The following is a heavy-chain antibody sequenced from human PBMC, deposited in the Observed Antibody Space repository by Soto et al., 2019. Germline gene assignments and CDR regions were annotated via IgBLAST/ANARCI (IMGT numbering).Heavy chain of an antibody. J-gene: IGHJ4*02. CDR2: INAGNGNT. D-gene: IGHD3-16*02. CDR1: GYTFTSYA. Sequence: QVQLVQSGAEVKKPGASVKVSCKASGYTFTSYAMHWVRQAPGQRLEWMGWINAGNGNTKYSQKFQGRVTITRDTSASTAYMELSSLRSEDTAVYYCARGQIWGCYRPLFDYWGQGTLVTVSS. V-gene: IGHV1-3*01. CDR3: ARGQIWGCYRPLFDY.